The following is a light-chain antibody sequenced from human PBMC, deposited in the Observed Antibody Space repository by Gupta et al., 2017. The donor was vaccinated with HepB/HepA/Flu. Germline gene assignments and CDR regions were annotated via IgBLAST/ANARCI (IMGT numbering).Light chain of an antibody. CDR2: QDS. J-gene: IGLJ1*01. CDR3: QAWDSSTGGVV. V-gene: IGLV3-1*01. CDR1: KLGDKY. Sequence: SYELTQPPSVSVSPGQTASIPCSGDKLGDKYACWYQQKPGQSPVLVIYQDSKRPSGIPERFSGSNTGNTATLTISGTQARDEADYYCQAWDSSTGGVVFGTGTKVTVL.